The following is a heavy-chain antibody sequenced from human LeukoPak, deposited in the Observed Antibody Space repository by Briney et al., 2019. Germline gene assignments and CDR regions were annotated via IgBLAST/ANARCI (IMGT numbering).Heavy chain of an antibody. CDR2: IYYSGTT. CDR1: GGSISSSPYY. V-gene: IGHV4-39*07. J-gene: IGHJ5*02. D-gene: IGHD5-18*01. CDR3: AKGAGGFSYYNWFDP. Sequence: SETLSLTCTVSGGSISSSPYYWGWIRQPPGKGLEWIGSIYYSGTTHYNPSLESRATISVDTSKNQFSLKLASVSAADTAIYYCAKGAGGFSYYNWFDPWGQGTLVTVSS.